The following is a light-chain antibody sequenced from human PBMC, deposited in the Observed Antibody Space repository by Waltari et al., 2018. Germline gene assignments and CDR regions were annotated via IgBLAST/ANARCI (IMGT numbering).Light chain of an antibody. CDR1: RGHSNYI. CDR2: INSDGSH. J-gene: IGLJ3*02. V-gene: IGLV4-69*01. Sequence: QLVVTQSSSASASPPASVKLTCTLDRGHSNYIIASLQQQPEKGPRYLMKINSDGSHSKGDEIPDRFSGSSSGAERYLTISNLQSEDEGDYYCQTGGHGTWVFGGGTKLTVL. CDR3: QTGGHGTWV.